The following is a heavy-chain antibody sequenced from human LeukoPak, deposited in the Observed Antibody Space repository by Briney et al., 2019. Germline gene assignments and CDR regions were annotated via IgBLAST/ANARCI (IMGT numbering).Heavy chain of an antibody. CDR3: AHTPGGYCGGGRCYTPYQFDH. V-gene: IGHV2-5*01. CDR1: GFSLSTGGVG. J-gene: IGHJ4*02. D-gene: IGHD2-15*01. Sequence: SGPTLVKPTQTLTLTCTFSGFSLSTGGVGVGWIRQPPGKALEWLVVIYWNDDKRYSPSLQSRLTILKDTSKNQVVFIMTDMDPVDTATYYCAHTPGGYCGGGRCYTPYQFDHWGQGTLVTVSS. CDR2: IYWNDDK.